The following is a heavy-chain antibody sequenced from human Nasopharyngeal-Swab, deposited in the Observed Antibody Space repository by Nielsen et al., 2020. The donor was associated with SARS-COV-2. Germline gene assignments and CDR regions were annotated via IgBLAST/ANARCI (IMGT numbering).Heavy chain of an antibody. J-gene: IGHJ4*02. V-gene: IGHV7-4-1*02. CDR2: ISTKTGAP. Sequence: ASVQVSCKASGYTFTSNVLNWVRQAPGKGPEYIGWISTKTGAPTYAQAFTGRFVISLDTSVSTTYLQISSLKADDTAVYYCARENQEYANIWIDYWGQGTQVTVSS. CDR3: ARENQEYANIWIDY. CDR1: GYTFTSNV. D-gene: IGHD1-1*01.